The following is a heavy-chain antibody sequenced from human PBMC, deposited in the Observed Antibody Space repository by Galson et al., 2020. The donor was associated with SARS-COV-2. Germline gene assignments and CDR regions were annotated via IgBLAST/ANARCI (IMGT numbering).Heavy chain of an antibody. D-gene: IGHD6-19*01. CDR2: LYWDDDK. CDR1: GFSLSTSGVG. CDR3: AHRRSGWYGNYFDY. V-gene: IGHV2-5*02. J-gene: IGHJ4*02. Sequence: KMSGPTLVKPTQSLTLTCSFSGFSLSTSGVGVGWIRQPPGKALEWLALLYWDDDKRYSPSLKSRLTITKDTSKNQVVLTMTNMDPVDTATYYCAHRRSGWYGNYFDYWGQGTLVTVSS.